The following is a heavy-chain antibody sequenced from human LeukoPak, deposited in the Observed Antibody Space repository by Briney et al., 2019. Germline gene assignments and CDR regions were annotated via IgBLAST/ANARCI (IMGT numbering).Heavy chain of an antibody. V-gene: IGHV4-34*01. Sequence: SETLSLTCAVYGGSFSGYYWSRIRQPPGKGLEWIGEINHSGSTNYNPSLKSRVTMSVDTSKNQVSLKLRSGTAADTAVYYCARIMGDYNILTGLYLNYNFDYWGQGTLVTVSS. J-gene: IGHJ4*02. CDR3: ARIMGDYNILTGLYLNYNFDY. CDR2: INHSGST. D-gene: IGHD3-9*01. CDR1: GGSFSGYY.